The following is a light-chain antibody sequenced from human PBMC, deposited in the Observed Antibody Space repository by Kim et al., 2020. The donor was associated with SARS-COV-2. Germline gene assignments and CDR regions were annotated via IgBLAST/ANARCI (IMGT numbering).Light chain of an antibody. V-gene: IGLV3-21*04. CDR1: NIGSKS. CDR3: QVWDSSSDNYV. CDR2: YDS. J-gene: IGLJ1*01. Sequence: SYELTQPPSVSVAPGNTARITCGGNNIGSKSVHWYQQKPGQAPVLVIYYDSDRPSGIPERFSGSNSGNTATLTISRVEAGDEADYYCQVWDSSSDNYVFG.